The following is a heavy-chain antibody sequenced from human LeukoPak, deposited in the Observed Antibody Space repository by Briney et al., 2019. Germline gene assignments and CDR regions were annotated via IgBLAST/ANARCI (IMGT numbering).Heavy chain of an antibody. Sequence: GGSLRLSCAASGFTFNNYGMHWVRQAPGKGLEWVAVISYDGRNKHYPDSVKGRFTISRDISTDTLWLQMDSLRTEDTAVYYCAKDRGDGYNTDYFDYWGQGTLVTVSS. V-gene: IGHV3-30*18. CDR3: AKDRGDGYNTDYFDY. D-gene: IGHD5-24*01. CDR1: GFTFNNYG. CDR2: ISYDGRNK. J-gene: IGHJ4*02.